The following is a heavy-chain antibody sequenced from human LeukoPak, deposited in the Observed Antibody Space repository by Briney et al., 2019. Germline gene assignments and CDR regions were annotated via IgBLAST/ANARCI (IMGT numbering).Heavy chain of an antibody. CDR1: GLTFSSYW. Sequence: GGSLRLSCAASGLTFSSYWMHWVRQAPGKGLVWVSRINSDGRSINYADSVKGRFTISRDNAKNTLYLQMNSLRAEDTAVYYCAKQGFGCWGQGTLVTVSS. CDR2: INSDGRSI. CDR3: AKQGFGC. D-gene: IGHD1/OR15-1a*01. J-gene: IGHJ4*02. V-gene: IGHV3-74*01.